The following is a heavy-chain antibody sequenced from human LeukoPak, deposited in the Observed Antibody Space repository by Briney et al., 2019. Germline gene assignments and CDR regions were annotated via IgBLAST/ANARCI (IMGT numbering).Heavy chain of an antibody. CDR1: GGSISSYY. V-gene: IGHV4-4*07. CDR3: ARGVVVPAGRWFDP. CDR2: IYTSGST. Sequence: SETLSLTCTVSGGSISSYYWSWIRQPAGKGLEWIGRIYTSGSTNHNPSLKSRVTMSVDTSKNQFSLKLSSVTAADTAVYYCARGVVVPAGRWFDPWGQGTLVTVSS. D-gene: IGHD2-2*01. J-gene: IGHJ5*02.